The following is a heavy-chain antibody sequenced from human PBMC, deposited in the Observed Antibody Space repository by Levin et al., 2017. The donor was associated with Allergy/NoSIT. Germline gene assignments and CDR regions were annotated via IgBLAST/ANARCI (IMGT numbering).Heavy chain of an antibody. D-gene: IGHD6-13*01. J-gene: IGHJ4*02. CDR3: ARGKAAAAHV. Sequence: SETLSLTCTVSGDSTKSYYWSWVRQPPGKGLEWIGYIYYTGDNNYNPALKSRVTMSVDTSKNQFSLKLKSVTAADTAVYYCARGKAAAAHVWGQGTLVTVSS. CDR1: GDSTKSYY. CDR2: IYYTGDN. V-gene: IGHV4-59*01.